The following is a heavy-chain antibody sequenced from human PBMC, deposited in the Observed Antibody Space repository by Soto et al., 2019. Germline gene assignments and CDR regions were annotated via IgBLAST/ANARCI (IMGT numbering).Heavy chain of an antibody. V-gene: IGHV4-4*02. CDR3: ARAQQLGYYFDY. CDR1: SGSISSSNW. J-gene: IGHJ4*02. CDR2: IYHSGST. Sequence: QVQLQESGPGLVKPSGTLSLTCAVSSGSISSSNWWSWVRQPPGKGLEWIGEIYHSGSTNYNPSLKSRVTISVDKSKNHCSQKLSSVTAADTAVYYGARAQQLGYYFDYWGQGTLVTVSS. D-gene: IGHD6-13*01.